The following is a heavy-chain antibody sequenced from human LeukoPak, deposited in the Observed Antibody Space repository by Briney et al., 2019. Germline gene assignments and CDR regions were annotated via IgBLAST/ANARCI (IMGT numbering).Heavy chain of an antibody. J-gene: IGHJ4*02. CDR3: TRDVDFDS. V-gene: IGHV3-9*01. CDR1: GFTVSSNY. CDR2: ISWNSDDI. Sequence: GGSLRLSCAASGFTVSSNYMSWVRQAPGGGLEWVSGISWNSDDIDYAASVRGRFTISRDNAKSSLYLQMNSLREDDTALYYCTRDVDFDSWGQGTQVTVAS.